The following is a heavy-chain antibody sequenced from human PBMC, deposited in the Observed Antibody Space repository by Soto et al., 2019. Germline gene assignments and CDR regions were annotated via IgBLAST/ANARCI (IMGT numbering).Heavy chain of an antibody. CDR3: AREGWGAMVGVDDY. Sequence: EVQLVESGGGLVQPGGSLRLSCAASGFTFSSYWMSWVRQAPGKGLEWVANIKQDGSEKYYVDSVKGRFTISRDNAKNSLYLQMNSLRAEDTAVYYCAREGWGAMVGVDDYWGQGTLVTVSS. J-gene: IGHJ4*02. V-gene: IGHV3-7*01. CDR1: GFTFSSYW. CDR2: IKQDGSEK. D-gene: IGHD5-18*01.